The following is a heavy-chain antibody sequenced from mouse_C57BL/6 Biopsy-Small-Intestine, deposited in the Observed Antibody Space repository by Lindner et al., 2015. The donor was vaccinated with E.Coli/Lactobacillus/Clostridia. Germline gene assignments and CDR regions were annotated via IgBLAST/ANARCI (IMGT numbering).Heavy chain of an antibody. J-gene: IGHJ2*01. CDR3: VRGERGDFDY. CDR2: INPNYGST. CDR1: GYSFTDFN. V-gene: IGHV1-39*01. Sequence: VQLQESGPDLVKPGASVKISCKASGYSFTDFNMSWVKQSNGKSLEWIGVINPNYGSTNYNQKFKGKATLTVDQSSSTAYMQLSSLTSEDSAVYFCVRGERGDFDYWGQGTTLTVSS.